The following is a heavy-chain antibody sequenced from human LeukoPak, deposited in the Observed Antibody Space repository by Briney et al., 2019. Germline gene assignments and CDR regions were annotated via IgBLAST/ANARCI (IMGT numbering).Heavy chain of an antibody. CDR2: IYHSGST. J-gene: IGHJ6*03. CDR3: ARADYSSTWSHDYYYMDV. D-gene: IGHD6-13*01. CDR1: GYSISSDY. V-gene: IGHV4-38-2*02. Sequence: PSETLSLTCTVSGYSISSDYWGWLRQPPGKGLEWIGSIYHSGSTYYNPSLKSRVTISVDTSKNQFSLKLSSVTAADTAVYYCARADYSSTWSHDYYYMDVWGKGTTVTVSS.